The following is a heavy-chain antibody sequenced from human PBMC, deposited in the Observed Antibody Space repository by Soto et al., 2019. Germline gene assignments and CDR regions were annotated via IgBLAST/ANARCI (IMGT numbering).Heavy chain of an antibody. CDR3: AKTGYDYIWGSYRSGPKTDY. CDR1: GFTFSSYA. V-gene: IGHV3-23*01. CDR2: ISGSGGST. J-gene: IGHJ4*02. D-gene: IGHD3-16*02. Sequence: HPGGSLRLSCAASGFTFSSYAMSWVRQAPGKGLEWVSAISGSGGSTYYADSVKGRFTISRDNSKNTLYLQMNSLRAEDTAVYYCAKTGYDYIWGSYRSGPKTDYWGQGTLVTVSS.